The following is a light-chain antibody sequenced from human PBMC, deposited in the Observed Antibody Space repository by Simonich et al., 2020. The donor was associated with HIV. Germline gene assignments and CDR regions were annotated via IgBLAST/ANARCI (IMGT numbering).Light chain of an antibody. CDR1: QRVSSSY. Sequence: EIVLTQSPGTLSLSPGERATLSCRAIQRVSSSYLAWYQQKPGQAPRFLIYGASSRAPGIPDRFSGSGSGTDFTLTISRLEPEDFAVYYCQQRSNSYTFGQGTKLEIK. J-gene: IGKJ2*01. V-gene: IGKV3D-20*02. CDR2: GAS. CDR3: QQRSNSYT.